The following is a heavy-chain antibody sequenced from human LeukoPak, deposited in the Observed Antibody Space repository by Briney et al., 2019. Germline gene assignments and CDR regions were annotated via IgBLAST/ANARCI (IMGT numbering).Heavy chain of an antibody. CDR2: INPNSGGT. Sequence: ASVKVSCTASGYTFTGYYMHWVRQAPGQGLEWMGWINPNSGGTNYAQKFQGWVTMTRDTSISTAYMEMSRLRSDDTAAYYCARDGARGDDYSEGAFDIWGQGTMVTVSS. J-gene: IGHJ3*02. CDR3: ARDGARGDDYSEGAFDI. V-gene: IGHV1-2*04. D-gene: IGHD4-11*01. CDR1: GYTFTGYY.